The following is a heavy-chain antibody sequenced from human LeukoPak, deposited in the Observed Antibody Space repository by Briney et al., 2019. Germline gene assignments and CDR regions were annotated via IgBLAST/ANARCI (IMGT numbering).Heavy chain of an antibody. J-gene: IGHJ3*02. V-gene: IGHV1-2*02. D-gene: IGHD3-3*01. Sequence: ASVKVSCKASGYTFTGYYMHRVRQAPGQGLEWMGWINPNSGGTNYAQKFQGRVTMTRDTSISTAYMELSRLRSDDTAVYYCARGNVYDYDAFDIWGQGTMVTVSS. CDR1: GYTFTGYY. CDR3: ARGNVYDYDAFDI. CDR2: INPNSGGT.